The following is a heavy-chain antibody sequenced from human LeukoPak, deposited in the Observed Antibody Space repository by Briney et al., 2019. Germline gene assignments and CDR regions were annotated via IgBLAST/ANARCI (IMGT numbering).Heavy chain of an antibody. D-gene: IGHD3-22*01. CDR1: GGPISDYY. CDR2: IYFRGTT. CDR3: ARDRFYDNSGFRRLDF. V-gene: IGHV4-59*01. Sequence: SETLSLTCNVSGGPISDYYWSWIRQPPGKRLEWIGYIYFRGTTNYSPSFQSRVSISVDTSKNQFSLRLTSVTAADTAVYYCARDRFYDNSGFRRLDFWGQGLLVTVSS. J-gene: IGHJ4*02.